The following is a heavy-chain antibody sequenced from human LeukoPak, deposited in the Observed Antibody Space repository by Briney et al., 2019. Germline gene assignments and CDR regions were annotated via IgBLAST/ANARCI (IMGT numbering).Heavy chain of an antibody. J-gene: IGHJ4*02. D-gene: IGHD1-26*01. V-gene: IGHV1-69*04. CDR2: IIPILGIA. CDR3: AREVLRYSGSPDY. CDR1: GGTSSSYA. Sequence: ASVKVSCKASGGTSSSYAISWVRQAPGQGLEWMGRIIPILGIANYAQKFQGRVTITADKSTSTAYMELSSLRSDDTAVYYCAREVLRYSGSPDYWGQGTLVTVSS.